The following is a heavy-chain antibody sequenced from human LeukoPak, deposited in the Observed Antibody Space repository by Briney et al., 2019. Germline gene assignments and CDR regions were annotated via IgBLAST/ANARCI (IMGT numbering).Heavy chain of an antibody. J-gene: IGHJ3*02. CDR1: GDSLSNNSAA. Sequence: SQTLSLTCALSGDSLSNNSAAWHWIRQAPSRGLEWLVRTYYRSKWYNDYAVSVKSRITINPDTSKNQFSLQLNSVTPEDTAVYYCARVRNWGSRHDAFDIWGQGTMVTVSS. D-gene: IGHD7-27*01. V-gene: IGHV6-1*01. CDR3: ARVRNWGSRHDAFDI. CDR2: TYYRSKWYN.